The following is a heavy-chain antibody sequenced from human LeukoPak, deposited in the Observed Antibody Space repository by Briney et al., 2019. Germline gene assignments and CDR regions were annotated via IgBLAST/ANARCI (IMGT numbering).Heavy chain of an antibody. Sequence: SQTLSLTCAVSGGSISSGGYSWSWIRQPPGKGLEWIGYIYHSGSTNYNPSLKSRVTISVDTSKNQFSLKLSSVTAADTAVYYCARGRSSWKAIAARGNTNWFDPWGQGTLVTVSS. CDR1: GGSISSGGYS. CDR3: ARGRSSWKAIAARGNTNWFDP. D-gene: IGHD6-6*01. V-gene: IGHV4-30-2*01. CDR2: IYHSGST. J-gene: IGHJ5*02.